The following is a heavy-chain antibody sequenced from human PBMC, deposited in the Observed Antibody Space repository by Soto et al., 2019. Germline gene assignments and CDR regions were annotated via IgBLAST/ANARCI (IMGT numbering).Heavy chain of an antibody. CDR1: GFTFSSNS. D-gene: IGHD3-3*01. J-gene: IGHJ5*02. V-gene: IGHV3-48*02. CDR3: ARVIWSGHLTSDL. Sequence: EVQVVESGGGLVQPGGSLRLSCAASGFTFSSNSMNWVRQAPGKGLEWISYISSSSSTTYADSVKGRFTISIDNAKNSLYLQMNSLRDEDTAVYYCARVIWSGHLTSDLWGQGTLVTVSS. CDR2: ISSSSSTT.